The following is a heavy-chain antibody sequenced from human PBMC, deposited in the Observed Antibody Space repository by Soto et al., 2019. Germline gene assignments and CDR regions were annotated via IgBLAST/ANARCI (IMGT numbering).Heavy chain of an antibody. Sequence: ASVKVSCKASGYTFSTYDISWVRQATGQGLEWMGWMNPNSGDTAYAQNFQGRLTMTRNTSIGTAYMELSSLRSEDTAVYYCARAAGDFDYWGQGTLVTVSS. J-gene: IGHJ4*02. V-gene: IGHV1-8*01. CDR3: ARAAGDFDY. CDR1: GYTFSTYD. D-gene: IGHD3-10*01. CDR2: MNPNSGDT.